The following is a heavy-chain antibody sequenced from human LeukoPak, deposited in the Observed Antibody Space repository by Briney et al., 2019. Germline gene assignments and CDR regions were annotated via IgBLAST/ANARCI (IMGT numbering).Heavy chain of an antibody. J-gene: IGHJ4*02. Sequence: GGSLRLSCAASGITFSSYGMHWVRQAPGKGLEWVAVISYEGSNKYYADSVKGRFTISRDNSKNTLFLQMNSLRAEDTAVYHCAKYSQWLGHLDYWGQGTLVTVSS. D-gene: IGHD6-19*01. CDR2: ISYEGSNK. V-gene: IGHV3-30*18. CDR1: GITFSSYG. CDR3: AKYSQWLGHLDY.